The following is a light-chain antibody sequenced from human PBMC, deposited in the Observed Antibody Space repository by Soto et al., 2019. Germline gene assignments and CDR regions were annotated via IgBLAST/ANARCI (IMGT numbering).Light chain of an antibody. CDR3: LQDYGDSWT. J-gene: IGKJ1*01. CDR1: RDVGSD. V-gene: IGKV1-6*01. CDR2: AAS. Sequence: QMTQSPSSLSASVGEKIIITCRASRDVGSDVSWYQQKPGQAPKLLLYAASNLYTGVPSRFSGSRSGTEFTLTISSLQPEDFASYYCLQDYGDSWTFGQGIKVEIE.